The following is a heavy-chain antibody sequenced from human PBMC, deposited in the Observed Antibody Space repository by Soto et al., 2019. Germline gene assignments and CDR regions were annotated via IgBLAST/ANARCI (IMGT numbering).Heavy chain of an antibody. CDR1: VFTFSSYA. Sequence: GGSLRLSCAASVFTFSSYAMHWVRQAPGKGLEWVAVISYDGSNKYYADSVKGRFTISRDNSKNTLYLQMNSLRAEDTAVYYCARVILAAAGQYYYYGMDVWGQGTTVTVSS. D-gene: IGHD6-13*01. V-gene: IGHV3-30-3*01. CDR3: ARVILAAAGQYYYYGMDV. J-gene: IGHJ6*02. CDR2: ISYDGSNK.